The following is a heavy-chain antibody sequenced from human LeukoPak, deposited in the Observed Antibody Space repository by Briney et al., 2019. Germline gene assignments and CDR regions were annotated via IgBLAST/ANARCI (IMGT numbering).Heavy chain of an antibody. D-gene: IGHD1-26*01. V-gene: IGHV4-34*01. CDR3: ARGGLVGATADY. Sequence: PSETLSLTCAVYGGSFSGYYWSWIRQPPGKGLEWIGEINHSGSTSYNPSLKSRVTISVDTSKNQFSLKLSSVTAADTAVYYCARGGLVGATADYWGQGTLVTVSS. CDR1: GGSFSGYY. CDR2: INHSGST. J-gene: IGHJ4*02.